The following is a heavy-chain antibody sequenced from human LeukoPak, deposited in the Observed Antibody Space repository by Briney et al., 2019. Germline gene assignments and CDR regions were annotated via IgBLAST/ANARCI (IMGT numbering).Heavy chain of an antibody. CDR1: GGSFSGYY. V-gene: IGHV4-34*01. J-gene: IGHJ4*02. D-gene: IGHD2-15*01. CDR3: ARGNGYCSGGSCYSTLGFDY. CDR2: INHSGST. Sequence: SETLSLTCAVYGGSFSGYYWSWIRQPPGKGLEWIGEINHSGSTNYNPSLKSRVTISVDTSKNQFSLKLSSVTAADTAVYYCARGNGYCSGGSCYSTLGFDYWGQGTLVTASS.